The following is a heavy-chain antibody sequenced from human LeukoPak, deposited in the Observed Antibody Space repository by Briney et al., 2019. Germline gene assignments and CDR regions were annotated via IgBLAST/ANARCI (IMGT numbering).Heavy chain of an antibody. CDR1: GGTFSSYA. D-gene: IGHD3-9*01. CDR3: AGHYDILTGYRYYYYYMDV. Sequence: SVKVSCKASGGTFSSYAISWVRQAPGQGLEWMGGIIPIFGTANYAQKFQGRVTITADESTSTAYMELSSLRSEDTAVYYCAGHYDILTGYRYYYYYMDVWGKGTTVTISS. V-gene: IGHV1-69*13. CDR2: IIPIFGTA. J-gene: IGHJ6*03.